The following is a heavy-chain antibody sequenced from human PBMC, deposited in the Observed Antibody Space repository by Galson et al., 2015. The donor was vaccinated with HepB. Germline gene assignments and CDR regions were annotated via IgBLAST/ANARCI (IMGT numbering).Heavy chain of an antibody. CDR1: GFTFGTYW. D-gene: IGHD4-11*01. CDR3: ARGYDFSVDY. J-gene: IGHJ4*02. CDR2: INEDGSQK. Sequence: SLRLSCAASGFTFGTYWMHWVRQVPGKGLEWVANINEDGSQKFYVDSVKGRFTLSRDNGENLVYLQMNSLRAEDTAVYYCARGYDFSVDYWGQGKVVTVSS. V-gene: IGHV3-7*03.